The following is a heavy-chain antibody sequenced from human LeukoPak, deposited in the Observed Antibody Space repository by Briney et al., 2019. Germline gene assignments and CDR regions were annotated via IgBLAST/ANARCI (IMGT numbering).Heavy chain of an antibody. V-gene: IGHV5-51*01. CDR3: ARTPRTYYYDSSGYGFDY. CDR1: GYSFTSYW. J-gene: IGHJ4*02. CDR2: IYPGDSDT. D-gene: IGHD3-22*01. Sequence: GESLKISCKGSGYSFTSYWIGWVRQMPGKGLEWMGIIYPGDSDTRYSPSFQGQVTISADKSISTAYLQWNSLKASDTAMYYCARTPRTYYYDSSGYGFDYWGQGTLVTVSS.